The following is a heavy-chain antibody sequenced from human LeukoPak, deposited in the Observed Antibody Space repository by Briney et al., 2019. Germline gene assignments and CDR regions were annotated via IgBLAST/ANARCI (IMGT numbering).Heavy chain of an antibody. D-gene: IGHD6-19*01. J-gene: IGHJ4*02. CDR1: GGSISSYY. CDR3: AREYSSGWYELMDN. Sequence: SETLSLTCTVSGGSISSYYWSWIRQPPGKGLEWIGYIYYSGSTNYNPSLKSRVTISVDTSKNQFSLKLSSVTAADTAVYYCAREYSSGWYELMDNWGQGTLVTVSS. V-gene: IGHV4-59*01. CDR2: IYYSGST.